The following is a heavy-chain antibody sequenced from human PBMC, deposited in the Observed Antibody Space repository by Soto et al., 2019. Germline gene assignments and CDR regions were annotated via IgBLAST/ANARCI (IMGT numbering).Heavy chain of an antibody. J-gene: IGHJ3*02. CDR2: INAGNGNT. V-gene: IGHV1-3*01. Sequence: ASVKVSCKASGYTLTSYAMHWVRQAPGQRLEWMGWINAGNGNTKYSQKFQGRVTITRDTSASTAYMELSSLRSEDTAVYYCARFFRPLWFGELLGSAFDIWGQGTMVTVSS. CDR3: ARFFRPLWFGELLGSAFDI. D-gene: IGHD3-10*01. CDR1: GYTLTSYA.